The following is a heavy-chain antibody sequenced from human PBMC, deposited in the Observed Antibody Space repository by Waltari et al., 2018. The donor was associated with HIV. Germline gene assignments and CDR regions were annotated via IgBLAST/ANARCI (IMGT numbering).Heavy chain of an antibody. J-gene: IGHJ6*02. D-gene: IGHD6-13*01. CDR3: ARDGQQQAPYTMDV. V-gene: IGHV3-33*01. Sequence: QVHLVESGGGVVQPGKSLRLSCEPSGFTFNSHGMHWVRPPPGRGLEWVAQIWSDGRHKFYSDSVKGRLTTSRDNSKNTLYLQMNSLRAEDTGVYYCARDGQQQAPYTMDVWGPGTAVIVSS. CDR2: IWSDGRHK. CDR1: GFTFNSHG.